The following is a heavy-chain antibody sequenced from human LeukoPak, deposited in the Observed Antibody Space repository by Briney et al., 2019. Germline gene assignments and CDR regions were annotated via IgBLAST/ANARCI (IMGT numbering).Heavy chain of an antibody. D-gene: IGHD3-10*01. CDR2: ISWNSGSI. V-gene: IGHV3-9*01. CDR1: GFTFDDYA. CDR3: AKMVRGVIKNYYYYYMDV. J-gene: IGHJ6*03. Sequence: GGSLRLSCAASGFTFDDYAMHWVRQAPGKGLEWVSGISWNSGSIGYADSVKGRFTISRDNAKNSLYLQMNSLRAEDTALYYCAKMVRGVIKNYYYYYMDVWGKGTTVTISS.